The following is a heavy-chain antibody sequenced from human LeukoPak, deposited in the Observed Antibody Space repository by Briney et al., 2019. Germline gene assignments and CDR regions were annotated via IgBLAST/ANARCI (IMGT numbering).Heavy chain of an antibody. V-gene: IGHV4-59*01. CDR1: GGSISSYY. Sequence: SETLSLTCTVSGGSISSYYWSWIRQPPGKGLEWIGYIYYSGSTNCNPSLKSRVTISVDTSKNQFSLKLSSVTAADTAVYYCASLRWSQMATIYDYWGQGTLVTVSS. D-gene: IGHD5-24*01. CDR2: IYYSGST. J-gene: IGHJ4*02. CDR3: ASLRWSQMATIYDY.